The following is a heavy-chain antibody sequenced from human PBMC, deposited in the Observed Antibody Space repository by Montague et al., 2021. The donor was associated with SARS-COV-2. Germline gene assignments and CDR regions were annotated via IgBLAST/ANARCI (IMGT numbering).Heavy chain of an antibody. V-gene: IGHV4-59*01. Sequence: SETLSLTCTVSGGSISSYYWSWIRQPPGKGLEWIGYIYYSGSTNYNPSLKSRVTISVDTSKNQFSLKLGSVTAADTAVYYCARVSDFWSGYYTAVGAFDIWGQGTTVTVSS. D-gene: IGHD3-3*01. CDR3: ARVSDFWSGYYTAVGAFDI. CDR2: IYYSGST. CDR1: GGSISSYY. J-gene: IGHJ3*02.